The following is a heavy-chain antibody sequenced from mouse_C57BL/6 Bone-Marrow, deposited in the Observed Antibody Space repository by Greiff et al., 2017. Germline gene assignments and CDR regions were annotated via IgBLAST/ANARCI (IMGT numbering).Heavy chain of an antibody. D-gene: IGHD2-10*02. Sequence: QVQLKESGPGLVQPSQSLSITCTASGFSLTSYGVHWVRQSPGKGLEWLGVIWSGGSTAYNAAFISRLSISKDNSKSQVFFKMNSLQADDTAVYYCARNFPSAAYYFDYWGQGTTLTVSS. J-gene: IGHJ2*01. V-gene: IGHV2-2*01. CDR3: ARNFPSAAYYFDY. CDR1: GFSLTSYG. CDR2: IWSGGST.